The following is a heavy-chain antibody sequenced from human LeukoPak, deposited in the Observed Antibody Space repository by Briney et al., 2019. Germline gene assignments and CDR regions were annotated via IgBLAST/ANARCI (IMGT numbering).Heavy chain of an antibody. CDR2: MNPNSGNT. CDR3: ATGRVVVAATMGDTRLDY. CDR1: GYTFTSYD. J-gene: IGHJ4*02. Sequence: ASVKVSCKASGYTFTSYDINWVRQATGQGLEWMGWMNPNSGNTGYAQKFQGRVTMTEDTSTDTAYMELSSLRSEDTAVYYCATGRVVVAATMGDTRLDYWGQGTLVTVSS. V-gene: IGHV1-8*01. D-gene: IGHD2-15*01.